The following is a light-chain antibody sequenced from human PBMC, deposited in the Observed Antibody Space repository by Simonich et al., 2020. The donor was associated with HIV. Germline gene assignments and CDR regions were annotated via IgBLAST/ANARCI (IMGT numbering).Light chain of an antibody. CDR1: QSVLYSSNNKNY. Sequence: DIVMTQSPDSLAVSLGERATINCKSSQSVLYSSNNKNYLVWYQQKPGQPPKWLIYWASTRASGVPDRFSGSGSGTDFTLTISSLQAEDVAVYYCQQYYSSPRTFGQGTKVEIK. CDR2: WAS. V-gene: IGKV4-1*01. CDR3: QQYYSSPRT. J-gene: IGKJ1*01.